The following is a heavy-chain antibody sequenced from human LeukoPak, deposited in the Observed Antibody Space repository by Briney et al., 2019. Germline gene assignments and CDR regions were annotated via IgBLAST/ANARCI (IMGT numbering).Heavy chain of an antibody. CDR1: GFSFSSYG. CDR3: AKELYGDYDYYYYGMDV. Sequence: GGSLTLSCAASGFSFSSYGMHWVRQAPGKGLEWVAVISYDGSNKYYADSVKGRFTISRDNSKNTLYLQMNSLRAEDTAVYYCAKELYGDYDYYYYGMDVWGQRTKVTVSS. V-gene: IGHV3-30*18. D-gene: IGHD4-17*01. CDR2: ISYDGSNK. J-gene: IGHJ6*02.